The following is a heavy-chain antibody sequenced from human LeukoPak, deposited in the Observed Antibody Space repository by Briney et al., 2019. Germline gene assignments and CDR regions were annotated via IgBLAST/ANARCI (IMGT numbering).Heavy chain of an antibody. V-gene: IGHV3-48*03. D-gene: IGHD2-8*01. CDR2: ISDSGTTE. CDR1: GFSLSSFQ. Sequence: GFLRLSCTASGFSLSSFQMNWVRQAPGKGLEWISYISDSGTTEYYADSVKGRFTISRDNAKNSLYLQMNSLTGEDTALYYCARDGTTNRYNWFDSWGQGTLVTVSS. CDR3: ARDGTTNRYNWFDS. J-gene: IGHJ5*01.